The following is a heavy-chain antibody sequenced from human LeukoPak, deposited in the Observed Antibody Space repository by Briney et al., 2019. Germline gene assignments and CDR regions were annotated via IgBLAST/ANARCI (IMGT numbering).Heavy chain of an antibody. V-gene: IGHV5-51*01. CDR1: GYSFPTYW. Sequence: GESLKISCKGSGYSFPTYWIAWVRQMPGKGLEWMGIIYPDESNIRYSPSFQGQVTVSADKSISTAYLQWSSLKASDTAMYYCARPPSRGYSSSFEYWGQGTLVTVSS. CDR3: ARPPSRGYSSSFEY. J-gene: IGHJ4*02. D-gene: IGHD2-2*03. CDR2: IYPDESNI.